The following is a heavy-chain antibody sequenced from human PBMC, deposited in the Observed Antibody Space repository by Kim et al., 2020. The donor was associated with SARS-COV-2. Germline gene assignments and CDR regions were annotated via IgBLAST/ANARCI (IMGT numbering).Heavy chain of an antibody. CDR3: TTDIPSYKSGWYPPLDY. J-gene: IGHJ4*02. CDR1: GFTFSNAW. CDR2: IKSKTDGGTT. D-gene: IGHD6-19*01. Sequence: GGSLRLSCAASGFTFSNAWMSWVRQAPGKGLEWVGRIKSKTDGGTTDYPAPVKGRFTIPRDDSKNTLYLQMNSLKTEDTAVYYCTTDIPSYKSGWYPPLDYWGQGTLVTVSS. V-gene: IGHV3-15*01.